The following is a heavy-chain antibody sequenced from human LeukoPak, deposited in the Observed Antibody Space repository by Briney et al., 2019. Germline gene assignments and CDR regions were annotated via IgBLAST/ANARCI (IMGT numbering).Heavy chain of an antibody. CDR3: ARAMKAAAAEAFDY. CDR1: GFTFSSYS. J-gene: IGHJ4*02. D-gene: IGHD6-13*01. CDR2: ISSSSSTI. V-gene: IGHV3-48*01. Sequence: GGSLRLSCAASGFTFSSYSMNWVRQAPGKGLEWVSYISSSSSTIYYADSVKGRFTISRDNSKNTLYLQMNSLRAEDTAVYYCARAMKAAAAEAFDYWGQGTLVTVSS.